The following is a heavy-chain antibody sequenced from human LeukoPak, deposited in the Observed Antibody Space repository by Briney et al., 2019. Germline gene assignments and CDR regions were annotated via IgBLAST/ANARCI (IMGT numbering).Heavy chain of an antibody. J-gene: IGHJ6*03. CDR1: GYTFTSYG. CDR2: ISAYNGNT. D-gene: IGHD2-2*01. V-gene: IGHV1-18*01. CDR3: ARGDIVVVPAAREYDYYYYYMDV. Sequence: ASVKVSCKASGYTFTSYGISWVRQAPGQGLEWMGWISAYNGNTNYAQKLQGRVTMTTDTSTSTAYMELRSLRSDDTAVYYCARGDIVVVPAAREYDYYYYYMDVWGKGTTVTVSS.